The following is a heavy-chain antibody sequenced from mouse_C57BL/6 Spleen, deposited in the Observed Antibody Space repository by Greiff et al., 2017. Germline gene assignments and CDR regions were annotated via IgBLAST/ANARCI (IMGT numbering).Heavy chain of an antibody. J-gene: IGHJ4*01. CDR3: ARGVTTTKRDYYAMDY. Sequence: QVQLKQPGAELVRPGSSVKLSCKASGYTFTSYWMHWVKQRPIQGLEWIGNIDPSDSETHYNQKFKDKATLTVDKSSSTAYRQLSSLTSEDSAVYYCARGVTTTKRDYYAMDYWGQGTSVTVSS. D-gene: IGHD2-2*01. V-gene: IGHV1-52*01. CDR1: GYTFTSYW. CDR2: IDPSDSET.